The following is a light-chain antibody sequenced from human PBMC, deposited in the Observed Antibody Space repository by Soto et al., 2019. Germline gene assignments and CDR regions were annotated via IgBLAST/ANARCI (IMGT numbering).Light chain of an antibody. J-gene: IGKJ1*01. CDR2: AAS. CDR1: QGISQD. Sequence: EIQMTQSPSSLSASVGDRVTITCRASQGISQDLAWYQQKPGKVPKLLIYAASTLQSEVPSRFSGSGSGTDFTLTITSLQPEDVATYYSQKYNSAPWTFGQGTKVDIK. CDR3: QKYNSAPWT. V-gene: IGKV1-27*01.